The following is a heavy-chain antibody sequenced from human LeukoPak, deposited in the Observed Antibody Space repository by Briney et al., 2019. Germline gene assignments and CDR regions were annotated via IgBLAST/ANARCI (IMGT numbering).Heavy chain of an antibody. CDR2: IHYSGST. D-gene: IGHD1-7*01. Sequence: SETLSLTCSVSGDPISSGDYYWSWIRQHPGKGLEWIGYIHYSGSTYYNPSLRSRIIISVDTSKNQFSLKLSSVTAADTAVYYCARQGWTHGNSYYYFDYWGQGTLVTVSS. V-gene: IGHV4-31*03. CDR3: ARQGWTHGNSYYYFDY. CDR1: GDPISSGDYY. J-gene: IGHJ4*02.